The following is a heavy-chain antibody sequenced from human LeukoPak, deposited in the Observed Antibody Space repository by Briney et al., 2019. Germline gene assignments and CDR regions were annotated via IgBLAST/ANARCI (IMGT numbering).Heavy chain of an antibody. Sequence: PGGSLRLSCAASGFTFSSYAMSWVRQAPGKGLEWVSAISSSGRYMYYADSVKGRFTISRDNANNSLYLQMDSLRAEDTAVYYCAKDVRSDYFDYWGQGTLVTVSS. J-gene: IGHJ4*02. CDR2: ISSSGRYM. V-gene: IGHV3-21*01. CDR1: GFTFSSYA. CDR3: AKDVRSDYFDY.